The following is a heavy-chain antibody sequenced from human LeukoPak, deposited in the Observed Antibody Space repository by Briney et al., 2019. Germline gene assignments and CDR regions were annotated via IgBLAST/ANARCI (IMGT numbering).Heavy chain of an antibody. V-gene: IGHV3-23*01. D-gene: IGHD3-10*01. CDR3: AKDQRFGDLDDY. Sequence: GGSLTLSCAAAGFIFNNYAMSWVRQAPGKGLEWVSSISGTGVTAYYADSVKGRFVISRDNSKNTLYLQMSSLRAEDTALYYCAKDQRFGDLDDYRGQGTLVTVSS. CDR1: GFIFNNYA. J-gene: IGHJ4*02. CDR2: ISGTGVTA.